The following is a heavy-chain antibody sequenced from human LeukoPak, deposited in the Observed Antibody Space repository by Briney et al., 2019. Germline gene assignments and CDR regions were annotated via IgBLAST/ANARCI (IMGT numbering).Heavy chain of an antibody. V-gene: IGHV1-2*04. CDR1: GYTFTGYY. CDR3: ARSYTNGADAFDI. Sequence: ASVKVSCKASGYTFTGYYMHWVRQAPGQGLEWMGWINPNSGGTNYAQKFQGWVTMTRDTSISTAYVELSRLRSDDTAVYYCARSYTNGADAFDIWGQGTMVTVSS. CDR2: INPNSGGT. D-gene: IGHD1-1*01. J-gene: IGHJ3*02.